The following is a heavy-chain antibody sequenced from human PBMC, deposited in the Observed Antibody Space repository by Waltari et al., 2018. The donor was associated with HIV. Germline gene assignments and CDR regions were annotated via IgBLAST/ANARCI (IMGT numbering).Heavy chain of an antibody. CDR1: GGSMTTNS. J-gene: IGHJ6*02. D-gene: IGHD3-3*01. CDR2: VYSSGNI. V-gene: IGHV4-59*01. CDR3: ARAPVHLRGYFYYGMDV. Sequence: QVQLQASGPGLVQPSETLSLTCNVSGGSMTTNSSTWIRQSPGKGLEWIGYVYSSGNINYNPSLKSRVTIVVDTSKNQFSLKLRSVTAADTAVYYCARAPVHLRGYFYYGMDVWGQGTTVTVSS.